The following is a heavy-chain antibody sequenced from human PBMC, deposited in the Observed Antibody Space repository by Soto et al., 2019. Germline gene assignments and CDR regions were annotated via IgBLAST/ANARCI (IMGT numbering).Heavy chain of an antibody. Sequence: GGSLRLSCAASGFTFSSYAMSWVRQAPGKGLEWVSAISGSGGSTYYADSVNGRFTISRDNSKNTLYLQMNSLRAEDTAVYYCAKANGNNYYYDSSGYYFDYWGQGTLVTVSS. D-gene: IGHD3-22*01. CDR2: ISGSGGST. V-gene: IGHV3-23*01. CDR3: AKANGNNYYYDSSGYYFDY. CDR1: GFTFSSYA. J-gene: IGHJ4*02.